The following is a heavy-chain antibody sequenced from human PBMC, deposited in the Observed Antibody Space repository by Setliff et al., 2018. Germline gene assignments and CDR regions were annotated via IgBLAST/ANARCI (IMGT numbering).Heavy chain of an antibody. V-gene: IGHV3-21*01. D-gene: IGHD3-10*01. CDR1: GFTFDDYV. CDR3: ARDSSHFIRVLDS. Sequence: PGGSLRLSCSASGFTFDDYVMSWVRQAPGKGLEWVSSISGSSSNFIYYADSVKGRFTISRDNAKNSLFLQMDNLRAEDTAQYFCARDSSHFIRVLDSWGQGTLVTVSS. CDR2: ISGSSSNFI. J-gene: IGHJ4*02.